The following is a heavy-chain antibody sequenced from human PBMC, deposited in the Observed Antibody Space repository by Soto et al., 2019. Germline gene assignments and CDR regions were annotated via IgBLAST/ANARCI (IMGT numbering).Heavy chain of an antibody. V-gene: IGHV1-18*04. CDR3: ARDRLVGASIWFDP. CDR1: GYTXNSYG. D-gene: IGHD1-26*01. J-gene: IGHJ5*02. Sequence: XKVSCPASGYTXNSYGIRGVRQAPGQGLEWMGWISAYNRNTKYAQKLQGRVTMTTDTSTSTAYMELRIMRSDDTAVYYCARDRLVGASIWFDPWGQGILVTVSS. CDR2: ISAYNRNT.